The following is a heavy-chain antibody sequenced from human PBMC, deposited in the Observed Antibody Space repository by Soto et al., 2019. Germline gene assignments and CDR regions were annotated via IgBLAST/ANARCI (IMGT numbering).Heavy chain of an antibody. Sequence: QVQLQQWGAGPLKPSETLSLTCAVRGGSFSRYQWSWIRQTPGQGLEWIGEINHSGTTNYNPSLKSRITMSVDTSKKEFSLKLTSVTAADTAVYYCARGWRFDPWGQGTLVTVSS. D-gene: IGHD3-3*01. CDR2: INHSGTT. J-gene: IGHJ5*02. CDR1: GGSFSRYQ. CDR3: ARGWRFDP. V-gene: IGHV4-34*01.